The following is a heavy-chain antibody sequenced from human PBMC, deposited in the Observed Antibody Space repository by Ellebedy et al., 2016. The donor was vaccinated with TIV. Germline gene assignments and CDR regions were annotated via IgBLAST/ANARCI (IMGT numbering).Heavy chain of an antibody. Sequence: PGGSLRLSCVASGFNFDSNAMSWVRQTPGKGLEWVAGIGGDDHTHYAHFVEGRFTISRDRSKSTLHLEMSRLRVEDTAVYYCAKDLSLWSANDYWGQGALVTVSS. CDR3: AKDLSLWSANDY. V-gene: IGHV3-23*01. J-gene: IGHJ4*02. D-gene: IGHD3-3*01. CDR2: IGGDDHT. CDR1: GFNFDSNA.